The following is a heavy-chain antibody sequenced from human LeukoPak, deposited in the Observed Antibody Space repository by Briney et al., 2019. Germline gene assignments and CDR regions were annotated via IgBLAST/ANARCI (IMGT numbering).Heavy chain of an antibody. CDR2: IWYDGSNK. CDR3: ARGARLSGMDV. D-gene: IGHD3-16*01. J-gene: IGHJ6*02. V-gene: IGHV3-33*01. Sequence: PGGSLRLSCAASGFTFSSYGMHWVRQAPGKGLEWVAVIWYDGSNKYYADSVKGRFTISRDNAKNSLYLQMNSLRAEDTAVYYCARGARLSGMDVWGQGTTVTVSS. CDR1: GFTFSSYG.